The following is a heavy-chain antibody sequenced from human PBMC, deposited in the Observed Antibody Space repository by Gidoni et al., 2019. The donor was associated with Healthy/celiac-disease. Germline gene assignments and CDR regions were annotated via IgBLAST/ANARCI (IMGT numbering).Heavy chain of an antibody. V-gene: IGHV2-5*02. D-gene: IGHD3-9*01. CDR2: IYWDDDK. Sequence: QITLKESGPTLVKPTQTLTLTCTFSGFSPSTSGVGVGWIRQPPGKALEWLALIYWDDDKRYSPSLKSRLTITKDTSKNQVVLTMTNMDPVDTATYYCAHRKTIDILTGYSTISPSWFDPWGQGTLVTVSS. J-gene: IGHJ5*02. CDR3: AHRKTIDILTGYSTISPSWFDP. CDR1: GFSPSTSGVG.